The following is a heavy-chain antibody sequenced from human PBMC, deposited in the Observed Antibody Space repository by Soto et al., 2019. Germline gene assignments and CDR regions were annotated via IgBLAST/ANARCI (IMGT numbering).Heavy chain of an antibody. J-gene: IGHJ4*03. Sequence: PGGSLRLSCAASGFVVTNAWLSLVRQAPGKGLESVGSIKPKTDRGPTTEYAASVIGRFTLSKDDSTDMVYLQMNSLKIQDTAVYYWSTAGQWPICTACYF. V-gene: IGHV3-15*01. CDR2: IKPKTDRGPTT. CDR3: STAGQWPICTACYF. CDR1: GFVVTNAW. D-gene: IGHD6-19*01.